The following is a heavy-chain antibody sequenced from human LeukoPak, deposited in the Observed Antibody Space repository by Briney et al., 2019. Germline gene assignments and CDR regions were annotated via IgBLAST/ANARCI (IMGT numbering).Heavy chain of an antibody. CDR3: AKVPWVGTIT. Sequence: GGSLILSFAASGFPLNYYAMNWVRQAPGEGLEGLSAIIGSDGHTFYPDSVKGRFTLSRDNSKNTLYLQMNNLRADDTAIYYCAKVPWVGTITWGQGTLVIGSS. J-gene: IGHJ4*02. V-gene: IGHV3-23*01. CDR1: GFPLNYYA. D-gene: IGHD1-26*01. CDR2: IIGSDGHT.